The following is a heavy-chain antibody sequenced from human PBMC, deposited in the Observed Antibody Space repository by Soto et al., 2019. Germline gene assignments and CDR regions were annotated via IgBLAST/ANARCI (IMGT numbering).Heavy chain of an antibody. CDR3: ARGGYYDSTSMDV. D-gene: IGHD3-22*01. Sequence: SETLSLTCTVSGGSISSGGYYWSWIRQHPGKGLEWIGYIYYSGSTNYNPSLKSRVTISVDTSKNQFSLKLSSVTAADTAVYYCARGGYYDSTSMDVWGQGTTVTVSS. CDR1: GGSISSGGYY. CDR2: IYYSGST. J-gene: IGHJ6*02. V-gene: IGHV4-31*03.